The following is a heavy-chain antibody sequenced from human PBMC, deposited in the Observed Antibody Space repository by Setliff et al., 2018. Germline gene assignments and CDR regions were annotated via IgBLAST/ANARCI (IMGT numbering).Heavy chain of an antibody. V-gene: IGHV3-23*01. CDR1: GFPFSGSA. CDR3: VKDSSGRDAFDI. D-gene: IGHD3-10*01. Sequence: WSLRLSCGASGFPFSGSAMSWVRQAPEQGLEWVAAISAGSSRTYYAESVKGRFTISRDNSNNTPYLQMDSLRADDTAIYYCVKDSSGRDAFDIWGQGTMVTVSS. J-gene: IGHJ3*02. CDR2: ISAGSSRT.